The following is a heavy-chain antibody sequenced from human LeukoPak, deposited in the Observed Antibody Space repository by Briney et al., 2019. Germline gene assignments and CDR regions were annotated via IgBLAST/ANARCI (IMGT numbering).Heavy chain of an antibody. D-gene: IGHD6-6*01. Sequence: SETLSLTCTVSGGSISSYYWSWIRQPPGKGLEWIGYIYYSGGTNYNPSLKSRVTISVDTSKNQFSLKLSSVTAADTAVYYCARVSRQLGYFYYYYMDVWGKGTTVTVSS. V-gene: IGHV4-59*01. CDR1: GGSISSYY. J-gene: IGHJ6*03. CDR2: IYYSGGT. CDR3: ARVSRQLGYFYYYYMDV.